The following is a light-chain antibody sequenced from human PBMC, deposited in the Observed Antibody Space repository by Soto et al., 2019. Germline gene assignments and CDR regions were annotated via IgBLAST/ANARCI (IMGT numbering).Light chain of an antibody. CDR1: SSDVGGYDY. CDR2: DVT. Sequence: QSALTQPRSVSGSPGQSATISCTGSSSDVGGYDYVSWYQQHPDKAPKLLIYDVTKRPSGVPDRFSGSKSGNTASLTISGLQPEDEADYYCCSHAGSYTFSFGGGTKLTVL. V-gene: IGLV2-11*01. J-gene: IGLJ2*01. CDR3: CSHAGSYTFS.